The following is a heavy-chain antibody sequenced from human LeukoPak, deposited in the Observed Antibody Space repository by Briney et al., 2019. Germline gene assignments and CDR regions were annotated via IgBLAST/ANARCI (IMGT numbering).Heavy chain of an antibody. CDR3: AKEYVWGSYRYRVPWFDP. D-gene: IGHD3-16*02. Sequence: GGSLRLSCAASGFTFSSYSMNWVRQAPGKGLEWVAVISYDGSNKYYGDSVKGRFTISRDNSKNTLYLQMNSLRAEDTAVYYCAKEYVWGSYRYRVPWFDPWGQGTLVTVSS. CDR2: ISYDGSNK. CDR1: GFTFSSYS. J-gene: IGHJ5*02. V-gene: IGHV3-30*18.